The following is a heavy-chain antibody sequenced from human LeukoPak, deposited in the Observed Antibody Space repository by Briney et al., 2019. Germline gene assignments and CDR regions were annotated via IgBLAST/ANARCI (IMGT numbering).Heavy chain of an antibody. Sequence: ASVKVSCKASGYTFTSYYMHWVRQAPGQGLEWMGIINPSGGSTSYAQKFQRRVTMTSDTSTSTVYMELSSLRSEDTAVYYCARDYYDSSGYPEGYFDYWGQGTLVTVSS. CDR2: INPSGGST. CDR3: ARDYYDSSGYPEGYFDY. V-gene: IGHV1-46*01. J-gene: IGHJ4*02. D-gene: IGHD3-22*01. CDR1: GYTFTSYY.